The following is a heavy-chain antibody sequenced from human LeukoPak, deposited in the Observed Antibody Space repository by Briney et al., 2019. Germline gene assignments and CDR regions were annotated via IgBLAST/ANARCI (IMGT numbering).Heavy chain of an antibody. CDR2: IISTSDI. Sequence: PGGSLRLSCAASGFTFSSYNMNWVRQAPGKGLEWVSSIISTSDIYYADSVKGRFTISRDNAKNSLYLQMNSLRAEDTAIYYCASVRSGDTRDFDYWGQGTLVTVSS. J-gene: IGHJ4*02. V-gene: IGHV3-21*01. D-gene: IGHD4-17*01. CDR3: ASVRSGDTRDFDY. CDR1: GFTFSSYN.